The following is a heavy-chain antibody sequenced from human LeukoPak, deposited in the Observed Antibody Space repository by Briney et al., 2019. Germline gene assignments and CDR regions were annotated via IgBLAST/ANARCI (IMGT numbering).Heavy chain of an antibody. Sequence: PSETLSLTCTVSGGSIMRSTYYWSWIRQPPGKGPEWIGSIYFSGSTYYNPSLESRVTISVDTSKNDFSLKLSSVTAADTAVYYCARRQNTDSSDVKGAFDIWGQGTMATVSS. J-gene: IGHJ3*02. D-gene: IGHD3-22*01. CDR3: ARRQNTDSSDVKGAFDI. CDR1: GGSIMRSTYY. CDR2: IYFSGST. V-gene: IGHV4-39*02.